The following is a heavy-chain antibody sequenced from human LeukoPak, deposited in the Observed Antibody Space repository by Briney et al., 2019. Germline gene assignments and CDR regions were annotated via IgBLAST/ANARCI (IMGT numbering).Heavy chain of an antibody. D-gene: IGHD7-27*01. V-gene: IGHV3-48*01. J-gene: IGHJ4*02. CDR2: ITSSSSTI. CDR1: GFTFSSYS. CDR3: ATTGDGLTIDY. Sequence: SGGSLRLSCAVSGFTFSSYSMNWVRQAPGKGLEWVSFITSSSSTIYYADSVKGRFTISRDNAKNSLYPQMNSLRAEDTAVYYCATTGDGLTIDYWGQGTLVTVSS.